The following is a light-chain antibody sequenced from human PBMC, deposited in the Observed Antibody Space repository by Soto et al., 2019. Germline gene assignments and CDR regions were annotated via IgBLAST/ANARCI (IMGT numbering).Light chain of an antibody. J-gene: IGLJ2*01. CDR2: QYS. CDR3: QAWDSSTVV. V-gene: IGLV3-1*01. CDR1: KLGDKY. Sequence: SYELTQPPSVSVSPGQTASITCSGDKLGDKYACWYQQKPGQSPVLVIYQYSKRPSGIPERFSGSNSGNTATLTISGTQAMDEADYYCQAWDSSTVVLGGGTKLTVL.